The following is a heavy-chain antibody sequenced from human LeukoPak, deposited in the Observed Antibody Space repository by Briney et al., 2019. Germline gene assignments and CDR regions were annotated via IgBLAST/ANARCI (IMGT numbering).Heavy chain of an antibody. V-gene: IGHV3-30*02. D-gene: IGHD3-22*01. CDR2: ARYGGSNY. J-gene: IGHJ4*02. CDR1: GLTFSSYG. CDR3: ISGYSLDY. Sequence: GGFLRLSCAASGLTFSSYGMHWGRQAPGKVLEWVAYARYGGSNYSYPDSVRGRFTISRDNSKNTLYLQMNSLRAEDTAVYYCISGYSLDYWGQGTLVTVSS.